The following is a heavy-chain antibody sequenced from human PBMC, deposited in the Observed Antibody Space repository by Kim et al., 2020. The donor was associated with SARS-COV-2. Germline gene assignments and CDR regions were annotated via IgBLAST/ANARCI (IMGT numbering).Heavy chain of an antibody. CDR2: IIPIFGTA. D-gene: IGHD5-12*01. CDR1: GGTFSSYA. CDR3: ARVYSGYDWASLFGYFDY. Sequence: SVKVSCKASGGTFSSYAISWVRQAPGQGLEWMGGIIPIFGTANYAQKFQGRVTITADESTSTAYMELSSLRSEDTAVYYCARVYSGYDWASLFGYFDYWGQGTLVTVSS. V-gene: IGHV1-69*13. J-gene: IGHJ4*02.